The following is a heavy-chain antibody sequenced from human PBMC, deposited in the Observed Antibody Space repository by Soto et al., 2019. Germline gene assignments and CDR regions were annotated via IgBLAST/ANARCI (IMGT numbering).Heavy chain of an antibody. V-gene: IGHV3-23*01. D-gene: IGHD1-26*01. CDR3: AKLPQSELLLYYLDY. CDR1: GFAFSSYA. CDR2: ISGSGYST. J-gene: IGHJ4*02. Sequence: EVQLLESGGGLVQPGGSLRLSCAASGFAFSSYALSWVRQSPGKGLEWVSTISGSGYSTNYAGSVKGRFTISRDNSKNTLYLQMSSLRAEDTAVYYCAKLPQSELLLYYLDYWGQGTLVTVSS.